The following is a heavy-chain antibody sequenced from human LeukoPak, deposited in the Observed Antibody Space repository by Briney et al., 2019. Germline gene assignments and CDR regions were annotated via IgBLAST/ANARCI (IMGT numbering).Heavy chain of an antibody. Sequence: SQTLYLTCAVSGGSISSGGYSWSWIRQPPGKGLEWIGYMYHSGTTHYNPSLKSRVTISVDRSKNQFSLKLSSVTAADTAVYYCVRGYYYDSSGYWVRAFDIWGQGTMVTVSS. J-gene: IGHJ3*02. V-gene: IGHV4-30-2*01. CDR2: MYHSGTT. CDR3: VRGYYYDSSGYWVRAFDI. CDR1: GGSISSGGYS. D-gene: IGHD3-22*01.